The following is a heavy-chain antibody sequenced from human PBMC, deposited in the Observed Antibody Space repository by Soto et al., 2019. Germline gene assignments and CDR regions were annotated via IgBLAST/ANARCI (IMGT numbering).Heavy chain of an antibody. J-gene: IGHJ6*02. Sequence: PGGSLRLSCAASGFTFSSYSMNWVRQAPGKXLEWVSSISSSSSYIYYADSVKGRFTISRDNAKNSLYLQMNSLRAEDTAVYYCARALGDGYNSYYYYGMDVWGQGSTVTVSS. V-gene: IGHV3-21*01. D-gene: IGHD5-12*01. CDR2: ISSSSSYI. CDR1: GFTFSSYS. CDR3: ARALGDGYNSYYYYGMDV.